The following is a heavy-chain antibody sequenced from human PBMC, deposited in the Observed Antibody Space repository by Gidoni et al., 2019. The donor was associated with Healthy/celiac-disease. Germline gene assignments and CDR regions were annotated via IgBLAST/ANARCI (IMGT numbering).Heavy chain of an antibody. V-gene: IGHV1-2*02. CDR1: GYTFTAYY. Sequence: SVKVSCKASGYTFTAYYMHWVRQAPGQGLGWMGWINPNSGGTNYAQKFQGRVTMTRDTSISTAYMELSRLRSDDTAVYYCASRRPSSGIKGLDAFDIWGQGTMVTVSS. CDR2: INPNSGGT. CDR3: ASRRPSSGIKGLDAFDI. D-gene: IGHD3-22*01. J-gene: IGHJ3*02.